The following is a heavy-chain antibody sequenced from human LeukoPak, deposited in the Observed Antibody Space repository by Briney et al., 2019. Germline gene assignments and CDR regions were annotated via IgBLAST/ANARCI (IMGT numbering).Heavy chain of an antibody. CDR3: AREKDYYGSGSYYPFDY. V-gene: IGHV4-4*07. J-gene: IGHJ4*02. D-gene: IGHD3-10*01. Sequence: SETLSLTCIVSGGSISSYYWSWIRQPAGKGLEWIGRIYTSGSTNYNPSLKSRVTMSVDTSKNQFSLKLSSVTAADTAVYYCAREKDYYGSGSYYPFDYWGQGTLVTVSS. CDR1: GGSISSYY. CDR2: IYTSGST.